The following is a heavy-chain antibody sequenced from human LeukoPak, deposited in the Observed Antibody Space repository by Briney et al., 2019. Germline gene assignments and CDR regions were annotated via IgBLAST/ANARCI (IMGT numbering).Heavy chain of an antibody. J-gene: IGHJ4*02. CDR2: ISGSSSST. D-gene: IGHD4/OR15-4a*01. Sequence: GGSLRLSCAASGFTFRSYAMSWVRQAPGKGLEWVSAISGSSSSTYYADSVKGRFSISRDNSKNTLYLQMNSLRAEDTAVYYCARRAGAYSHPYDYWGQGTLVTVSS. CDR1: GFTFRSYA. V-gene: IGHV3-23*01. CDR3: ARRAGAYSHPYDY.